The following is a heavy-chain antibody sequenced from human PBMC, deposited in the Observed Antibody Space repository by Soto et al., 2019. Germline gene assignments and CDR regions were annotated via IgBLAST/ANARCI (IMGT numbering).Heavy chain of an antibody. CDR1: GYSITRYW. Sequence: GESLKISCKGSGYSITRYWISWVRQMPGKGLEWMGRIDPSDSYTNYSPSFQGHVTISADKSISTAYLQWSSLKASDTAMYYCARHLTWHRRFLESDAFDIWGQGTTVTVSS. CDR3: ARHLTWHRRFLESDAFDI. CDR2: IDPSDSYT. V-gene: IGHV5-10-1*01. D-gene: IGHD3-3*01. J-gene: IGHJ3*02.